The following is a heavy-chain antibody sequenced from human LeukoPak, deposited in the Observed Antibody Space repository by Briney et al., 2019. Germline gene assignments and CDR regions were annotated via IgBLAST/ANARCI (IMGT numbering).Heavy chain of an antibody. V-gene: IGHV3-23*01. J-gene: IGHJ3*01. CDR1: GLTFSNFA. Sequence: RGSPSPSCAASGLTFSNFAMTWVRQTPGKGLEWVSALSASGGGTYYAPPLQDPVIISRDNSKNTVSLQMNRLRAEDTALYYCATVLHTSLSTWAAFDSWGQGAMVSVCS. D-gene: IGHD1-1*01. CDR3: ATVLHTSLSTWAAFDS. CDR2: LSASGGGT.